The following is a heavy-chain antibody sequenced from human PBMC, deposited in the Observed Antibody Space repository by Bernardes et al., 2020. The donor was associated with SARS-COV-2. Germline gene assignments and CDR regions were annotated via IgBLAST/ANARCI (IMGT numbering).Heavy chain of an antibody. CDR2: INYNGST. CDR3: ARAVWGIWHFDL. V-gene: IGHV4-34*01. CDR1: GWSISGYY. J-gene: IGHJ2*01. Sequence: SETLSLTCAVYGWSISGYYWNWIRQHPGKGLERIGEINYNGSTNYNPSLKRRVTITVDTSKNQFSLKLSSVTAADTAVYYCARAVWGIWHFDLWGRDTLVTVPS. D-gene: IGHD3-16*01.